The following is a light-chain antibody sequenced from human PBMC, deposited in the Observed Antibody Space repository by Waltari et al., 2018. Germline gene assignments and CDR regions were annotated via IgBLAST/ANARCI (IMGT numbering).Light chain of an antibody. CDR3: AAWDDSLRGPLYV. J-gene: IGLJ1*01. V-gene: IGLV1-47*01. CDR2: RNK. CDR1: ISNIGSTS. Sequence: QSVLTQPPSASGTPGQRFTISCSVSISNIGSTSVYLYQQRPGTAPKLILYRNKQRPSGVPDRVTGSKSGTSASLAISGLRSEDEADYYCAAWDDSLRGPLYVFVTATKVTVL.